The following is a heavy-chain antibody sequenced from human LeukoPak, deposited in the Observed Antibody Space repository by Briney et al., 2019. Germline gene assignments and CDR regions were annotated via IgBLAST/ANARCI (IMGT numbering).Heavy chain of an antibody. V-gene: IGHV3-21*04. D-gene: IGHD3-10*01. CDR2: ISSGSTYI. J-gene: IGHJ4*02. CDR3: AREVGRFGELRDPNFDY. Sequence: HGGSLRLSCAASGFTFSSYGMHWVRQAPGKGLEWVSSISSGSTYIYYADSVKGRFTISRDNAKNSLYLQMNSLRAEDTALYYCAREVGRFGELRDPNFDYWGQGTLVTVSS. CDR1: GFTFSSYG.